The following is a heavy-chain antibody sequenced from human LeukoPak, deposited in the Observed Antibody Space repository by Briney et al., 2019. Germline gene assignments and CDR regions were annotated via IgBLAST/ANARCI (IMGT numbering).Heavy chain of an antibody. V-gene: IGHV1-2*02. CDR1: GYTFTGYY. CDR2: INPNSGGT. CDR3: ARDHSGSYFDWFDP. J-gene: IGHJ5*02. D-gene: IGHD1-26*01. Sequence: ASVKVSCKASGYTFTGYYMHWVRQAPGQGLEWMGWINPNSGGTNYAQKFQGRVTMTRDTSISTAYMELSRLRSDDTAVYYRARDHSGSYFDWFDPWGQGTLVTVSS.